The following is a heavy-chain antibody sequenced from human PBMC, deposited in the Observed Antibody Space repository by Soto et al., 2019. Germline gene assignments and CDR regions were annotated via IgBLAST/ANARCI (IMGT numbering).Heavy chain of an antibody. Sequence: QLQLQESGPGLVKPSETLSLTCTVSGGSFSSRSHYWGWIRQSPGKHLEWIGSSFYRGSTHYNPSLKTRVTISVDTSKNQVSLKLYSVTAADTAVYYCATADGFGVVTPFFEYWGQGILVTVSS. CDR2: SFYRGST. D-gene: IGHD3-3*01. J-gene: IGHJ4*02. CDR1: GGSFSSRSHY. CDR3: ATADGFGVVTPFFEY. V-gene: IGHV4-39*01.